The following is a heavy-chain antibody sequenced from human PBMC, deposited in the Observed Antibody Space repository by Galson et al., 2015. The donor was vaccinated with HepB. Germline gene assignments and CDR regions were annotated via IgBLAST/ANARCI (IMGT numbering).Heavy chain of an antibody. V-gene: IGHV3-21*01. D-gene: IGHD1-26*01. J-gene: IGHJ4*02. CDR2: ISSSSSYI. CDR1: GFTFSSYS. Sequence: SLRLSCAASGFTFSSYSMNWVRQAPGKGLEWVSSISSSSSYIYYADSVKGRFTISRDNAKNTLYLQMNSLRAEDTAVYYCARDTGGSYSRGADFDYWGQGTLVTVSS. CDR3: ARDTGGSYSRGADFDY.